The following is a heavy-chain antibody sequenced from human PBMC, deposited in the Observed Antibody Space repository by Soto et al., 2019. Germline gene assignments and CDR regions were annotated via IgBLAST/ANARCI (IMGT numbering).Heavy chain of an antibody. Sequence: PGGSLRLSCAASGFTFSSYAMSWVRQAPGKGLEWVSAISGSGGSTYYAYSVKGRFSISRDNPNNTLYLQMNSLRAEDTAVYYCAKDRDYGDPHFGFDYWGQGTLVTVSS. J-gene: IGHJ4*02. V-gene: IGHV3-23*01. D-gene: IGHD4-17*01. CDR3: AKDRDYGDPHFGFDY. CDR1: GFTFSSYA. CDR2: ISGSGGST.